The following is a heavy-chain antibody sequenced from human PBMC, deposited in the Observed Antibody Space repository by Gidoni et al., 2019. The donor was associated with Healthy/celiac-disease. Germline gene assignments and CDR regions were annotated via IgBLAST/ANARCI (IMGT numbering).Heavy chain of an antibody. D-gene: IGHD3-16*01. Sequence: QVQLQQCGAGLLKPSETLSLTCAVYGGSFSGYYWSWIRQPQGKGLEWIGEINNSGSTNYNPSLKSRVTISVDTSKNQFSLKLSSVTAADTAVYYCARFLRGRTKFFDYWGQGTLVTVSS. CDR2: INNSGST. J-gene: IGHJ4*02. CDR1: GGSFSGYY. CDR3: ARFLRGRTKFFDY. V-gene: IGHV4-34*01.